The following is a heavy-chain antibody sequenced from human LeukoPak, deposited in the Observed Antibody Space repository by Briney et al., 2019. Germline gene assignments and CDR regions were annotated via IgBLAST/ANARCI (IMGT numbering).Heavy chain of an antibody. CDR2: IYYSGST. D-gene: IGHD4-17*01. CDR1: GGSISSSSYY. Sequence: SETLPLTCTVSGGSISSSSYYWGWIRQPPGKGLEWIGSIYYSGSTYYNPSLKSRVTISVDTSKNQFSLKLSSVTAADTTVYYCARASRGTVTHFDSWGQGTLVTVSS. V-gene: IGHV4-39*01. J-gene: IGHJ4*02. CDR3: ARASRGTVTHFDS.